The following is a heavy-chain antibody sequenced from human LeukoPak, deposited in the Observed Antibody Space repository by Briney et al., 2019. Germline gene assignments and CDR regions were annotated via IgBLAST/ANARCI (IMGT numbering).Heavy chain of an antibody. J-gene: IGHJ4*02. CDR3: ARDAVYSSSWQYY. CDR2: ISASGDST. V-gene: IGHV3-23*01. CDR1: GFTVSNNY. Sequence: PGGSLRLSCAASGFTVSNNYMSWVRQAPGKGLEWVSAISASGDSTYYADSVKGRFTISRDNSKNTLYLQMNSLRAEDTAVYYCARDAVYSSSWQYYWGQGTLVTVSS. D-gene: IGHD6-13*01.